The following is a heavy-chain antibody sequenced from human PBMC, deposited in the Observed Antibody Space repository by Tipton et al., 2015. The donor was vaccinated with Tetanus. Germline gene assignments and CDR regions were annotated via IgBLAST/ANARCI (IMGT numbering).Heavy chain of an antibody. D-gene: IGHD2-21*01. CDR3: ARLPKHYSASGST. CDR1: GYNFNLYW. V-gene: IGHV5-51*01. J-gene: IGHJ5*02. CDR2: ISPGDSEA. Sequence: QLVQSGAEVKKPGESLKISCQGSGYNFNLYWIAWVRQMPGKGLEWMGIISPGDSEATYSPAFQGQITIAADKSLSTAYLQWSSLKASDTAIYFCARLPKHYSASGSTWGQGTLVTVSS.